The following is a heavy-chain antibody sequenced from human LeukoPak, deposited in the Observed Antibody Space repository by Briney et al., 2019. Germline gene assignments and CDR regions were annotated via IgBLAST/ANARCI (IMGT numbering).Heavy chain of an antibody. CDR3: ATGKRFYYYAMDV. CDR1: GFTFNSKS. CDR2: IQQDGSEK. Sequence: GGSLRLSCAASGFTFNSKSMNWVRQAPGKGLEWVANIQQDGSEKYYVDSVKGWFTISTDSAKNSLFLQMHSLRAEDTAVYYCATGKRFYYYAMDVWGQGTTVTVSS. J-gene: IGHJ6*01. V-gene: IGHV3-7*01.